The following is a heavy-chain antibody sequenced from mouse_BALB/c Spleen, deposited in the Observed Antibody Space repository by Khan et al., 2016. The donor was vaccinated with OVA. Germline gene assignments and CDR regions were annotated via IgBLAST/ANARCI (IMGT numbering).Heavy chain of an antibody. CDR3: AKGVWSYYFALDY. V-gene: IGHV2-6-5*01. D-gene: IGHD2-10*02. CDR2: IWGGGAT. J-gene: IGHJ4*01. Sequence: VQLVESGPGLVAPSQNLSITCTVSGFSLTDYGVSWIRQPPGKGLEWLGVIWGGGATYYNSALKSRLSISKDNYTSQASLKMNSLQTDDTAMYYCAKGVWSYYFALDYWGQGTSVTVSS. CDR1: GFSLTDYG.